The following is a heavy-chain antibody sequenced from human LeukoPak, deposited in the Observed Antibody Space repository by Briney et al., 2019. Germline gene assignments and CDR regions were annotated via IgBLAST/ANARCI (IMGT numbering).Heavy chain of an antibody. J-gene: IGHJ4*02. CDR1: GFTFSNAW. CDR3: LSDGARKIVVNLIY. D-gene: IGHD2-15*01. V-gene: IGHV3-15*01. Sequence: GGSLRLSCAASGFTFSNAWMNWVRRAPGKGLEWVGRIKSKTDGGTTDYAAPVKGRFTISRDDSKNTLYLQMNSLKTEDTAVYHCLSDGARKIVVNLIYRGQGTLVTVSS. CDR2: IKSKTDGGTT.